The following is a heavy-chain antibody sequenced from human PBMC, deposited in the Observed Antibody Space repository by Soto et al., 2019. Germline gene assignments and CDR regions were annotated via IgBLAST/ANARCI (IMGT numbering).Heavy chain of an antibody. CDR2: INTNSGDT. Sequence: GASVKVSCQASGYTFAGYYMHWVRQAPGQGLEWMGWINTNSGDTQYAQKFQGRVTMTSDTSISTAYMELRSLRVDDTAVYYCARDHQELILYNWFDPGGQGTRVTVSS. CDR3: ARDHQELILYNWFDP. D-gene: IGHD1-7*01. J-gene: IGHJ5*02. V-gene: IGHV1-2*02. CDR1: GYTFAGYY.